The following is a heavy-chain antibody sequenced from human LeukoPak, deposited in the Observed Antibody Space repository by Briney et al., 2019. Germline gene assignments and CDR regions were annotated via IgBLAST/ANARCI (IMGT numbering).Heavy chain of an antibody. J-gene: IGHJ4*02. D-gene: IGHD3-22*01. CDR1: GFTFSSYG. CDR3: AKSAYYYDSSGYYRATPFDY. Sequence: PGGSLRLSCAASGFTFSSYGMHWVRQAPGKGLEWVAVISYDGSNKYYADSVKGRFTISRDNSKNTLYLQMNSLRAEDTAVYYCAKSAYYYDSSGYYRATPFDYWGQGTLVTVSS. V-gene: IGHV3-30*18. CDR2: ISYDGSNK.